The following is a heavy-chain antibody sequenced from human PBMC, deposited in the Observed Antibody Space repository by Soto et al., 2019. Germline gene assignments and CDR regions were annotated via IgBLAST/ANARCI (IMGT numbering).Heavy chain of an antibody. J-gene: IGHJ4*02. CDR2: ISETGRST. CDR3: VRDIVIVPAASPMGYFDY. V-gene: IGHV3-23*01. D-gene: IGHD2-2*01. CDR1: LFTFSNYV. Sequence: PGGSLRLSCVDSLFTFSNYVMSWVRQAPGKGLEWVSTISETGRSTYYADSVKGRFTISRDNAKNTLYLEMSSLRAEDTATYYCVRDIVIVPAASPMGYFDYWGQGALVTVSS.